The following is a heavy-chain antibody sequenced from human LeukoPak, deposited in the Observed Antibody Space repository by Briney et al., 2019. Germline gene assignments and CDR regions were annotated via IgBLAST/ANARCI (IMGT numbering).Heavy chain of an antibody. CDR3: ARGSSGYFYFDY. D-gene: IGHD3-22*01. V-gene: IGHV4-39*07. Sequence: PSETLSLTCTVSGGSISSSSYYWGWIRQPPGKGLEWIGSIYYSGSTNYNPSLKSRVTISVDTSKNQFSLKLSSVTAADTAVYYCARGSSGYFYFDYWGQGTLVTVSS. J-gene: IGHJ4*02. CDR1: GGSISSSSYY. CDR2: IYYSGST.